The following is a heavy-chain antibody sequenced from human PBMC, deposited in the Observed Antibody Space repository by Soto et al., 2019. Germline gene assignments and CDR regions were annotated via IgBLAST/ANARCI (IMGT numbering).Heavy chain of an antibody. J-gene: IGHJ5*02. CDR3: AKDAVAYNGEWDWFDL. CDR1: GFTFKNFA. V-gene: IGHV3-23*01. CDR2: IGGSGSSA. D-gene: IGHD3-10*01. Sequence: EVQLLESGGGLVQPGGSLRLSCAASGFTFKNFAVSWVRQAPGKGMEWVSAIGGSGSSANYADSVKGRFTVSRDDSKRTLYLQVSGLRVDDTALYYCAKDAVAYNGEWDWFDLWGQGTLVTVSS.